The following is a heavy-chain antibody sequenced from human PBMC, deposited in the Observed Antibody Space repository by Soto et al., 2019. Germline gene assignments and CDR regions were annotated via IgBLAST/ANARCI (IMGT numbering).Heavy chain of an antibody. CDR2: ISTYNSNT. CDR3: ARDRSSSWGVGYYYYGMDV. V-gene: IGHV1-18*01. CDR1: CYPFARYG. D-gene: IGHD6-6*01. J-gene: IGHJ6*02. Sequence: ASVKVSCKASCYPFARYGISCVRQAPGQGLEWMGWISTYNSNTNYGQKFQGRVTLTTEPFTNTAYMELRSLTSDDTAVYYCARDRSSSWGVGYYYYGMDVWGQGTTFTVSS.